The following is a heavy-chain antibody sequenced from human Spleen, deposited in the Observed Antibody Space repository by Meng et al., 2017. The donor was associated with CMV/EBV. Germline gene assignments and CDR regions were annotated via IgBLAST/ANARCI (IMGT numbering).Heavy chain of an antibody. CDR1: RIYE. V-gene: IGHV3-48*03. CDR2: ISSNGSTM. CDR3: ARDCFGREDY. Sequence: LSLTCAASRIYEMNWVRQVPGKGLEWISYISSNGSTMYYADSVKGRFTISRDNAKNSLYLQMSFLRAEDTAVYYCARDCFGREDYWGQGTLVTVSS. D-gene: IGHD3-10*01. J-gene: IGHJ4*02.